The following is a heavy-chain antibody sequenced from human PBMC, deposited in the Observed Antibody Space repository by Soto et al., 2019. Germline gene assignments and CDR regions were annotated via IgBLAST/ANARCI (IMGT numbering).Heavy chain of an antibody. CDR3: ARVQDVGAPIPSFYY. J-gene: IGHJ4*02. Sequence: ASVKVSCKASGYTFTSYAMHWVRQAPGQRLEWMGWINAGNGNTKYSQKFQGRVTITRDTSASTAYMELSSLRSEDTAVYYCARVQDVGAPIPSFYYWGQGTLVTVSS. CDR1: GYTFTSYA. V-gene: IGHV1-3*01. D-gene: IGHD1-26*01. CDR2: INAGNGNT.